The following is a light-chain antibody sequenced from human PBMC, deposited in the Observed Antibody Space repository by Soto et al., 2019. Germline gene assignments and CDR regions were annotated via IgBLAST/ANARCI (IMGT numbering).Light chain of an antibody. V-gene: IGLV1-44*01. CDR1: NSNIGSNA. J-gene: IGLJ1*01. CDR2: STN. CDR3: AAWDGSLNSYV. Sequence: QSVLTQPPSASGTPGQSVTISCSGSNSNIGSNAVNWYQQFPGAAPTLLIYSTNERPSGVPDRFSGSKSGTSASLAISGLQSEDEADYHCAAWDGSLNSYVFGSGTKVTVL.